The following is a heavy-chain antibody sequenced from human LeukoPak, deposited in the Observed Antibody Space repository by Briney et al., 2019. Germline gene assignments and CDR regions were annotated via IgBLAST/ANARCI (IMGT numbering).Heavy chain of an antibody. CDR3: ARDMIVVGMAYYFDY. Sequence: GGSLRLSCAASGFTFAGYTMHWVRQAPGKGLEWATLITYDGSTKYYADSVKGRFTISRDNSKNRLYLQMDSLRGEDTAVYYCARDMIVVGMAYYFDYWGQGTLVTVSS. D-gene: IGHD3-22*01. J-gene: IGHJ4*02. CDR2: ITYDGSTK. V-gene: IGHV3-30*04. CDR1: GFTFAGYT.